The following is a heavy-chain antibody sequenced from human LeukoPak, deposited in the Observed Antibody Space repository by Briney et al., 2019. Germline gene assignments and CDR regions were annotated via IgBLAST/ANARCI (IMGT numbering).Heavy chain of an antibody. D-gene: IGHD2-21*02. CDR2: IRYDGSDK. Sequence: PGGSLRLSCAASGFTFSSYGMHWVRQAPGKGREWVAFIRYDGSDKYYADSVKGRFTVSRDNSKNTLYLQMNSLRAEDTTVYYCAKNHGAFVVVTAIAFDYWGQGTLVTVSS. CDR1: GFTFSSYG. CDR3: AKNHGAFVVVTAIAFDY. V-gene: IGHV3-30*02. J-gene: IGHJ4*02.